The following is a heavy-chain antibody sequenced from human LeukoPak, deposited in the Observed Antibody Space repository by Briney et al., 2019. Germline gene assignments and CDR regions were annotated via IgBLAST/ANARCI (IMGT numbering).Heavy chain of an antibody. Sequence: ASVKVSCKASGGTFSSYAISWVRQAPGQGLEWMGWISGYNGNTNYAQKFQGRVTMTTDTSTSTAYMELKSLRSDDTAVYYCARDPLSSTTSQNWFDPWGQGTLVTVSS. V-gene: IGHV1-18*01. CDR2: ISGYNGNT. D-gene: IGHD2-2*01. CDR1: GGTFSSYA. CDR3: ARDPLSSTTSQNWFDP. J-gene: IGHJ5*02.